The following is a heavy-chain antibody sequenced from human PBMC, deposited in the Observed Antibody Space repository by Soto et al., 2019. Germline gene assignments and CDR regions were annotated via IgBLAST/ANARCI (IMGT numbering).Heavy chain of an antibody. D-gene: IGHD6-6*01. V-gene: IGHV1-18*01. Sequence: ASVKVSCTASGYTFTSYGISWVRQAPGQGLEWMGWISAYNGNTNYAQKLQGRVTMTTDTSTSTAYVELRSLRSDDTAVYYCARGYSSSYVDYYYMDVWGKGTTVTVSS. CDR3: ARGYSSSYVDYYYMDV. CDR2: ISAYNGNT. CDR1: GYTFTSYG. J-gene: IGHJ6*03.